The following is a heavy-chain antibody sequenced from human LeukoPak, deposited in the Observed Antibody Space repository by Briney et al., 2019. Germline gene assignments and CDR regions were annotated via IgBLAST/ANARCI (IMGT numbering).Heavy chain of an antibody. D-gene: IGHD5-12*01. Sequence: PGGSLRLSCAASGFTFTDYYMSWIRQAPGKGLEWVSYMSSSSRSTTYADSVKGRFTISRDNAKNSLYLQMNSLRAEDTAVYYCSGGYDSDYFFYYGMDVWGQGTTVTVSS. CDR1: GFTFTDYY. J-gene: IGHJ6*02. CDR2: MSSSSRST. CDR3: SGGYDSDYFFYYGMDV. V-gene: IGHV3-11*06.